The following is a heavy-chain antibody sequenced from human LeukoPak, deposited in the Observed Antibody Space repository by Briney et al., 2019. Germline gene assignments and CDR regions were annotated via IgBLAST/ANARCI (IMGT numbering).Heavy chain of an antibody. Sequence: GRSLRLSCAASGFTFDDYAMHWVRHAPGKGLEWVSGISWNSGSIGYADSVKGRFTISRDNAKNSLYLQMNSLRAEDTALYHCAKVRGSGSYYYMGVWGKGTTVTVSS. D-gene: IGHD3-10*01. V-gene: IGHV3-9*01. CDR1: GFTFDDYA. CDR3: AKVRGSGSYYYMGV. J-gene: IGHJ6*03. CDR2: ISWNSGSI.